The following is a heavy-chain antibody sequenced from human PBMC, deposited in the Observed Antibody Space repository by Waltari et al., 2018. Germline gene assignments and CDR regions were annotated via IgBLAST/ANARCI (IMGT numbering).Heavy chain of an antibody. D-gene: IGHD6-6*01. CDR1: GFSFSDHW. J-gene: IGHJ4*02. CDR3: ARVQASARHFDY. CDR2: IDRDGSEK. Sequence: EVQLVEAGGGLVQPGGSLRLSCTGSGFSFSDHWMSWLRQTPGKGLEWVAYIDRDGSEKYHMGFAKGRFTISRDNAKNALYLQMNSVRSEDTSVYYCARVQASARHFDYWGQGTQVTVSS. V-gene: IGHV3-7*01.